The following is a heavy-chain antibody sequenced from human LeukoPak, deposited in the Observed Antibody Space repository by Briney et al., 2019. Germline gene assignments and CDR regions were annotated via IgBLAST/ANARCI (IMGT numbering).Heavy chain of an antibody. CDR2: ISTSGTTI. CDR1: GFTFSDYY. D-gene: IGHD4-17*01. CDR3: ARLYGDSGLLFDY. V-gene: IGHV3-11*04. J-gene: IGHJ4*02. Sequence: PGGSLRLSCAASGFTFSDYYMNWIRQAPGKGLEWVSYISTSGTTIYYAESVKGRFTISRDNSKNTLYLQMGSLRAEDMAVYYCARLYGDSGLLFDYWGQGTLVTVSS.